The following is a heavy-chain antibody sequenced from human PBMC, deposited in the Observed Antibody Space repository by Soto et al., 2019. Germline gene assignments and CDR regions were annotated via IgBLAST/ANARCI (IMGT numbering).Heavy chain of an antibody. CDR2: IYSGGST. V-gene: IGHV3-66*01. J-gene: IGHJ6*03. CDR3: ARVIAARSHYYYYYYMDV. CDR1: GFTVSSNY. Sequence: GGSLRLSCAASGFTVSSNYMSWVRQAPGKGLEWVSVIYSGGSTYYADSVKGRFTISRDNSKNTLYLQMNSLRAEDTAVYYCARVIAARSHYYYYYYMDVWGKGTTVTVSS. D-gene: IGHD6-13*01.